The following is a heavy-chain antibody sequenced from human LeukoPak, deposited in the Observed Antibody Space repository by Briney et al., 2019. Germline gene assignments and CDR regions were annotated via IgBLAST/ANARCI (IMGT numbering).Heavy chain of an antibody. V-gene: IGHV3-23*01. D-gene: IGHD2-15*01. CDR3: AKGGCSGGSCYLSLYFDY. Sequence: GGSLRLSCAASGFTFSSYAMSWVRQAPGKGLEWVSAISGSGGSTYYADSVKGRFTTSRDNSKNTLYLQMNSLRAEDTAVYYCAKGGCSGGSCYLSLYFDYWGQGTLVTVSS. CDR2: ISGSGGST. CDR1: GFTFSSYA. J-gene: IGHJ4*02.